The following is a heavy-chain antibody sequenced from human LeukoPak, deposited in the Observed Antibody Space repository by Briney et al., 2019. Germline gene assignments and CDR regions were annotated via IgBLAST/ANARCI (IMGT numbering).Heavy chain of an antibody. Sequence: GGSLRLSCAASGFXFSNCSINWVRQAPGKGREWVSSISSSSTYIYYADSLEGRFTISRDNVRNSLYLRMNSLRAEDTAVYYCAGDYEGNLAFDIWGQGTMVTVSS. CDR2: ISSSSTYI. V-gene: IGHV3-21*01. J-gene: IGHJ3*02. CDR3: AGDYEGNLAFDI. D-gene: IGHD4-23*01. CDR1: GFXFSNCS.